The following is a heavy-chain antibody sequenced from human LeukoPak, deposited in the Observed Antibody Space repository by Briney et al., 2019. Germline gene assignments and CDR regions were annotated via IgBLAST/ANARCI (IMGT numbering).Heavy chain of an antibody. CDR2: ISGSGGST. Sequence: PGGSLRLSCAASGFTFSIYAVSWVSQARGKGLEWVSAISGSGGSTYYADSVKGRFTISRDNSKNTLYLQMNSLRAEDTAVYYCAKGLRSSTSCSLDYWGQGTLVTVSS. D-gene: IGHD2-2*01. J-gene: IGHJ4*02. V-gene: IGHV3-23*01. CDR3: AKGLRSSTSCSLDY. CDR1: GFTFSIYA.